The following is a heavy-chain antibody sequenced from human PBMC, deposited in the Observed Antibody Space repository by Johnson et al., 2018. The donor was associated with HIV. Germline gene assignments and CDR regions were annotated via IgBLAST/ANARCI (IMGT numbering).Heavy chain of an antibody. CDR2: ISYDGSNK. CDR1: GFTFSSYG. CDR3: ARIGLPYYYGSGSYSHDAFDI. Sequence: QVTLVESGGGVVQPGRSLRLSCAASGFTFSSYGMHWVRQAPGKGLEWVAVISYDGSNKYYADSVKGRFTISRDNSKNTLYLQMNSLRAEDTAVYYCARIGLPYYYGSGSYSHDAFDIWGQGTMVTVSS. D-gene: IGHD3-10*01. J-gene: IGHJ3*02. V-gene: IGHV3-30*03.